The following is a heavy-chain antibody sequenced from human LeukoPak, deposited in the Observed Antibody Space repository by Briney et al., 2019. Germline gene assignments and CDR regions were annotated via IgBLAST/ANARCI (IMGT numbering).Heavy chain of an antibody. CDR3: ASSGDYYDSSGYFDY. J-gene: IGHJ4*02. D-gene: IGHD3-22*01. Sequence: ASETVSLTCGVYGGSFSGYCWSWIPQPPGKGPEWIGEINHSGSTNYNPSLKSRVTISVDTSRNQFSLKLSSVTAADTAVYYCASSGDYYDSSGYFDYWGQGTLVTVSS. CDR1: GGSFSGYC. V-gene: IGHV4-34*01. CDR2: INHSGST.